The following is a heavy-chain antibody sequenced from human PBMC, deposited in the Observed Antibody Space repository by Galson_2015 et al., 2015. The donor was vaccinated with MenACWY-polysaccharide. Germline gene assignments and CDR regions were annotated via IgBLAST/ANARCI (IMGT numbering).Heavy chain of an antibody. CDR1: GFTFSNFW. CDR2: IKQDGSEK. CDR3: ARERWVRGVFFDQ. Sequence: SLRLSCAASGFTFSNFWMSWVRQAPGKELEWVASIKQDGSEKYLVDSVKGRFTISRDNAENLLFLQMNSLRAEDTAVYYCARERWVRGVFFDQWGQGTLVTVSS. D-gene: IGHD3-10*01. J-gene: IGHJ4*02. V-gene: IGHV3-7*01.